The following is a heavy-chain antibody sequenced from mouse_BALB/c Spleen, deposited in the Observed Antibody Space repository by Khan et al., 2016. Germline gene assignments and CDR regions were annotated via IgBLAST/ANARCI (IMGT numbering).Heavy chain of an antibody. V-gene: IGHV3-2*02. J-gene: IGHJ3*01. D-gene: IGHD1-1*01. Sequence: QLEESGPGLVKPSQSLYLTCTVTGYSITSDYAWNWIRQFPGNKLEWMGYISYSGSTRYNPSLKSRISITRDTSKNQFFLQLNSGTTEDTATYYCARCLRAWFAYWGQGTLFTVSA. CDR3: ARCLRAWFAY. CDR1: GYSITSDYA. CDR2: ISYSGST.